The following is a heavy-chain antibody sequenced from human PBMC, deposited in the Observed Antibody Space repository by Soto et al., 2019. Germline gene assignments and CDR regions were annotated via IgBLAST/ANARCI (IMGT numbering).Heavy chain of an antibody. V-gene: IGHV4-30-4*08. CDR2: IYYSGST. CDR3: ARVGGALTYYYDSSGYYLDY. J-gene: IGHJ4*02. Sequence: SETLSLTCTVSGGSISSGGYYWSWIRQHPGKGLEWIGYIYYSGSTYYNPSLKSRVTISVDTSKNQFSLKLSSVTAADTAVYYCARVGGALTYYYDSSGYYLDYWGQGTLVTVSS. D-gene: IGHD3-22*01. CDR1: GGSISSGGYY.